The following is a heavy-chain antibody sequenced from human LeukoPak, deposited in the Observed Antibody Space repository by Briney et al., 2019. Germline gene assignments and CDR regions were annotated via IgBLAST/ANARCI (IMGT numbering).Heavy chain of an antibody. CDR2: IQYHGRDK. J-gene: IGHJ4*02. CDR3: AREGGITVAGTFDN. Sequence: GGSLRLSCAASGFTFRSSGMHWVRQAPGKGLGWVAFIQYHGRDKYYADSVKGRFTISRDNSKNTLYMEVNSLRAEDTAVYYCAREGGITVAGTFDNWGQGTLVTVSS. V-gene: IGHV3-30*02. CDR1: GFTFRSSG. D-gene: IGHD6-19*01.